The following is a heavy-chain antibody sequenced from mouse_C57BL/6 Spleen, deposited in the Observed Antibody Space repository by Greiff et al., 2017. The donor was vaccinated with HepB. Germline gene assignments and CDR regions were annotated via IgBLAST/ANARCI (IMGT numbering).Heavy chain of an antibody. CDR2: ISSGGSYT. V-gene: IGHV5-6*01. Sequence: EVMLVESGGDLVKPGGSLKLSCAASGFTFSSYGMSWVRQTPDKRLEWVATISSGGSYTYYPDSVKGRFTISRDNAKNTLYLQMSSLKSEDTAMYYCARQDTPVVAHWYFDVWGTGTTVTVSS. J-gene: IGHJ1*03. CDR3: ARQDTPVVAHWYFDV. D-gene: IGHD1-1*01. CDR1: GFTFSSYG.